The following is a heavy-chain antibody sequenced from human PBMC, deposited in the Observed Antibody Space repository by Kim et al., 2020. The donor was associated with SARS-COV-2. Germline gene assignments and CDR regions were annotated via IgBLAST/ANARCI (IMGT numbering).Heavy chain of an antibody. CDR3: AKVCRWLRLVDYYYYGMDV. CDR1: GFTFSSYG. CDR2: ISYDGSNK. J-gene: IGHJ6*02. D-gene: IGHD5-12*01. Sequence: GGSLRLSCAASGFTFSSYGMHWVRQAPGKGLEWVAVISYDGSNKYYADSVKGRFTISRDNSKNTLYLQMNSLRAEDTAVYYCAKVCRWLRLVDYYYYGMDVWGQGTTVTVSS. V-gene: IGHV3-30*18.